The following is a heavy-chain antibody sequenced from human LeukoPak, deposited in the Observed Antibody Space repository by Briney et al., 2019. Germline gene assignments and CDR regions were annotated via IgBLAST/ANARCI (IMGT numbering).Heavy chain of an antibody. CDR2: IYHSGST. Sequence: SETLSLTCAVYGVSFSGYYWSWIRQPPGKGLEWIGYIYHSGSTYHNPSLKSRVTISVDRSKNQFSLKLSSVTAADTAVYYCARAAPTYYYGSGSYYKVPPYYYGMDVWGQGTTVTVSS. J-gene: IGHJ6*02. CDR3: ARAAPTYYYGSGSYYKVPPYYYGMDV. V-gene: IGHV4-34*01. CDR1: GVSFSGYY. D-gene: IGHD3-10*01.